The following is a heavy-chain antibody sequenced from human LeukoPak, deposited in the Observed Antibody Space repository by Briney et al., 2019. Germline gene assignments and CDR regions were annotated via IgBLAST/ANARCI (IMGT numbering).Heavy chain of an antibody. CDR2: ISYDGSNK. D-gene: IGHD3-22*01. CDR3: AKAGPNYYDSSGLFDY. Sequence: GGSLRLSCAASGFTFSSYGMHWVRQAPGKGLEWVAVISYDGSNKYYADSVKGRFTISRDNSKNTLYLQMNSLRAEDTAVYYCAKAGPNYYDSSGLFDYWGQGTLVTVSS. V-gene: IGHV3-30*18. J-gene: IGHJ4*02. CDR1: GFTFSSYG.